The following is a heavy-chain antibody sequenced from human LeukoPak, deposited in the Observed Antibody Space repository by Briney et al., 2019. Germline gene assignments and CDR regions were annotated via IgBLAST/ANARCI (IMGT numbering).Heavy chain of an antibody. J-gene: IGHJ4*02. D-gene: IGHD3-3*01. V-gene: IGHV1-18*01. CDR2: INTYNGNT. Sequence: ASVKVSCKASGYTFTNYGISWVRQAPGQGLEWMGWINTYNGNTNYAQKFQGRVTMTTDTSTSTAYMELRSLRSDDTAVYYCASCNYDFWSGYCESGPDYWGQGTLVTVSS. CDR3: ASCNYDFWSGYCESGPDY. CDR1: GYTFTNYG.